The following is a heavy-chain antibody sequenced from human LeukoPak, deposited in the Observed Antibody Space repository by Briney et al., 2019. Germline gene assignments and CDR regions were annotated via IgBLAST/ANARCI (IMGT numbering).Heavy chain of an antibody. CDR2: IYYSGST. CDR1: GGSVSSYC. D-gene: IGHD1-26*01. V-gene: IGHV4-59*02. J-gene: IGHJ4*02. Sequence: SETLSLACTVSGGSVSSYCWSWIRQPPGKGLEWVGYIYYSGSTNYNPSLKSRVTISVDTSKNQFSLKLSSVTAADTAVYYCARERSRSYPPYYFDYWGQGALVTVS. CDR3: ARERSRSYPPYYFDY.